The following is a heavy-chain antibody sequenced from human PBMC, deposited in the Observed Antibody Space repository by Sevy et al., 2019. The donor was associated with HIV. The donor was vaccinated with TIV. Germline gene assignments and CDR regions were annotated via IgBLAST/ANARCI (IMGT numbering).Heavy chain of an antibody. J-gene: IGHJ6*02. D-gene: IGHD3-10*01. V-gene: IGHV3-23*01. Sequence: GGSLRLSCVASXFTFSSHAMSWVRQAPGKGLEWVSVIRGSGDRTFYAPSLKGRSTISRDNLRNTVYLQINILGADDSAVYYCAXAQGSGSPYYLAMDVWGQGTTVTVSS. CDR2: IRGSGDRT. CDR3: AXAQGSGSPYYLAMDV. CDR1: XFTFSSHA.